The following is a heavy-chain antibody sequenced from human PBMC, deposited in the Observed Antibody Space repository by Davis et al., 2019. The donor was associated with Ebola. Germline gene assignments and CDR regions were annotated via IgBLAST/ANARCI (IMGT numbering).Heavy chain of an antibody. CDR1: GGSISSGGYY. CDR2: IYYSGST. CDR3: ARDATGEGDAFDI. D-gene: IGHD7-27*01. V-gene: IGHV4-31*03. Sequence: PSETLSLTCTVSGGSISSGGYYWSWIRQHPGKGLEWIGYIYYSGSTYYNPSLKSRVTISVDTSKNQFSLKLSSVTAADTAVYYCARDATGEGDAFDIWGQGTMVTVSS. J-gene: IGHJ3*02.